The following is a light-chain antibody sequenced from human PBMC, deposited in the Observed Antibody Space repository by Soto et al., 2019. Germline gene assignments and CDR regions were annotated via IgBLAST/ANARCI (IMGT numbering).Light chain of an antibody. J-gene: IGKJ5*01. V-gene: IGKV3-20*01. CDR1: QSVRSER. CDR3: QQYDVSPIT. CDR2: DAS. Sequence: VLTQSPGTLSLSPGERATLSCRASQSVRSERLAWYQHKRGQAPRLVIFDASSRATGIPERFSGSGSGTDFTLTITRLEPEDFAVYFCQQYDVSPITFGLGTRLEIK.